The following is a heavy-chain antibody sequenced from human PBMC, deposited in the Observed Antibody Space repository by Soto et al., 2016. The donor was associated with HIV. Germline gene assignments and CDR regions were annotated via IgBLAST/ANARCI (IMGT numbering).Heavy chain of an antibody. D-gene: IGHD3-10*01. CDR1: GYTFTDYY. CDR3: ATDVGYYGSGSYYAFDI. V-gene: IGHV1-69-2*01. CDR2: VDPEDGEA. Sequence: EVQLVQSGAEVKKPGATVKISCKVSGYTFTDYYMHWVQQAPGKGLEWMGLVDPEDGEAIYAEKFQGRVTITADTSTDTAYMELSSLRSEHTAVYYCATDVGYYGSGSYYAFDIWGQGTMVTVS. J-gene: IGHJ3*02.